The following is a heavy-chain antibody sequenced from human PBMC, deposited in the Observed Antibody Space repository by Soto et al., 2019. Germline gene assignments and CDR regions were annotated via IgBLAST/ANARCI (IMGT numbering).Heavy chain of an antibody. CDR2: IYYSGST. CDR1: VGSISSGDYY. D-gene: IGHD2-2*02. CDR3: ARDCSSTSCYTGY. Sequence: SETLSLTCTFSVGSISSGDYYWSWMRQPPWKGLEWIGYIYYSGSTYYNPSLKSRVTISVDTSKNQFSLKLSSVTAADTAVYYCARDCSSTSCYTGYWGQGTLGSVS. V-gene: IGHV4-30-4*01. J-gene: IGHJ4*02.